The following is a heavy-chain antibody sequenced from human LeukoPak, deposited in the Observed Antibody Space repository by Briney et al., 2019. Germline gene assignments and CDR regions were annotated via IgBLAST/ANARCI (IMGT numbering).Heavy chain of an antibody. Sequence: PGGSLRLSCAASGFTFSSYWMHWVRQAPGKGLVWVSRINSDGSSTTYADSVKGRFTISRDNAKNTLYLQMNSLRAEGTGVYFCARVFSGWYFYFDNWGQGTLVTVSS. V-gene: IGHV3-74*01. D-gene: IGHD6-19*01. CDR2: INSDGSST. J-gene: IGHJ4*02. CDR1: GFTFSSYW. CDR3: ARVFSGWYFYFDN.